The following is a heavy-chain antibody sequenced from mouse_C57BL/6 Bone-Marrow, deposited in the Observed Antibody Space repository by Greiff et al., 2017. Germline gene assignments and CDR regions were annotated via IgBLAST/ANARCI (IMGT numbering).Heavy chain of an antibody. D-gene: IGHD2-4*01. Sequence: VQLQQPGTVLVKPGASVKLSCKASGYTFTSYWMHWVKQRPGQGLEWIGNINPSNGGTNYNEQFKSKATLTVDKSSSTAYVQLSSLTSEYAAIYYCARYYDYVLYYAMDYWGQGTSVTVSS. V-gene: IGHV1-53*01. J-gene: IGHJ4*01. CDR1: GYTFTSYW. CDR2: INPSNGGT. CDR3: ARYYDYVLYYAMDY.